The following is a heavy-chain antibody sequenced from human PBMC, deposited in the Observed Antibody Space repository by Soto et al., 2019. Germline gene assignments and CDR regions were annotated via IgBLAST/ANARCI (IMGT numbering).Heavy chain of an antibody. CDR1: GFTFSSYA. Sequence: PGGSLRLSCAASGFTFSSYAMHWVRQAPGKGLEWVAVISYDGSNKYYADSVKGRFTISRDNSKNTLYLQMNSLRAEDTAVYYCARLIRRLGHFDYWGQGTLVNVSS. CDR3: ARLIRRLGHFDY. V-gene: IGHV3-30-3*01. J-gene: IGHJ4*02. D-gene: IGHD6-19*01. CDR2: ISYDGSNK.